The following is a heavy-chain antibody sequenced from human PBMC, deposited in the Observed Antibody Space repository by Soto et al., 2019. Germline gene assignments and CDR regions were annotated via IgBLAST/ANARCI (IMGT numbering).Heavy chain of an antibody. V-gene: IGHV4-59*08. CDR1: GGSISSYY. Sequence: SETPSLTCTVSGGSISSYYWSWIRQPPGKGLEWIGYIYHSGSTNYNPSLKSRVTISVDTSKNQFSLKLSSVTAADTAVYYCARHFSSSWAYYYYMDVWGKGTTVTVSS. J-gene: IGHJ6*03. D-gene: IGHD6-13*01. CDR2: IYHSGST. CDR3: ARHFSSSWAYYYYMDV.